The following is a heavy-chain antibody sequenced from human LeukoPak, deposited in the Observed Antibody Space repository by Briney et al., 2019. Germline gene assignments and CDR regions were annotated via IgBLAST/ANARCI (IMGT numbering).Heavy chain of an antibody. D-gene: IGHD1-1*01. Sequence: GGSLRLSCAASGFTFNNYWIHWVRQVPEKGLVWVSRINNDGSSASHVDSVKGRFTISRDNAKNTLFLQMNSLRAEDTAVYYCARRGTGHGMDVWGQGTTVIVSS. V-gene: IGHV3-74*01. CDR1: GFTFNNYW. J-gene: IGHJ6*02. CDR3: ARRGTGHGMDV. CDR2: INNDGSSA.